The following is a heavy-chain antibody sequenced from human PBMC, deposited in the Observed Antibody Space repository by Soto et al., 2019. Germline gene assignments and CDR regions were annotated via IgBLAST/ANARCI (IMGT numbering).Heavy chain of an antibody. J-gene: IGHJ5*02. CDR3: AREDDTTGHYSWFDP. CDR2: FVPMFGSA. CDR1: GTTFDSFT. V-gene: IGHV1-69*01. D-gene: IGHD3-9*01. Sequence: QVQLEQSGPELKSPGSSVKVSCKPSGTTFDSFTFSWVRQAPGQGLEWMGGFVPMFGSASIAQRFQGRVRITADASTGTGYMVLSDLRSEDSAIYYCAREDDTTGHYSWFDPWGPGTLVTVSS.